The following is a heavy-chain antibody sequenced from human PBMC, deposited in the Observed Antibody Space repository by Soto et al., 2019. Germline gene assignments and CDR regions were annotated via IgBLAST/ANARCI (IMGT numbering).Heavy chain of an antibody. D-gene: IGHD2-2*02. CDR3: VRVVVVPAAIVTHVDY. V-gene: IGHV1-18*01. CDR2: ISAYNGNT. CDR1: GYTFTSYG. Sequence: ASVKVSCKASGYTFTSYGISWVRQAPGQGLEWMGWISAYNGNTNYARKLQGRVTMTTDTSTSTAYMELRSLRSDDTAVYYCVRVVVVPAAIVTHVDYWGQGTLVTVSS. J-gene: IGHJ4*02.